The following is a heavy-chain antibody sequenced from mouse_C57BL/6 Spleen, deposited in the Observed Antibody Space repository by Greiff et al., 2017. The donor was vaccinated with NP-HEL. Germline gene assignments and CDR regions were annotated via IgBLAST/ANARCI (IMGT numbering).Heavy chain of an antibody. J-gene: IGHJ4*01. CDR1: GYAFSSSW. Sequence: QVQLQQSGPELVMPGASVKFSCKASGYAFSSSWMNWVMQWPGKGLAWIGRIYPGDGDTNYNGQFMGQATLTADKSSSTAYMQLSSLTSEDSAGYFCARYSIYYYAMDYWGQGTSVTVSS. CDR3: ARYSIYYYAMDY. V-gene: IGHV1-82*01. CDR2: IYPGDGDT. D-gene: IGHD2-10*02.